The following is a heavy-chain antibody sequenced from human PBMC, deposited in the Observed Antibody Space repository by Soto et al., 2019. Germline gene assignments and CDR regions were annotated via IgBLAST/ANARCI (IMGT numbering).Heavy chain of an antibody. D-gene: IGHD3-10*01. Sequence: SETLSLTCTVSGGSISSYYWSWIRQPPGKGLEWIGYIYYSGSTNYNPSLKSRVTISVDTSKNQFSLKLSSVTAADTTVYYCAGRKNSGAFDIWGQGTMVTVSS. V-gene: IGHV4-59*01. CDR2: IYYSGST. CDR3: AGRKNSGAFDI. CDR1: GGSISSYY. J-gene: IGHJ3*02.